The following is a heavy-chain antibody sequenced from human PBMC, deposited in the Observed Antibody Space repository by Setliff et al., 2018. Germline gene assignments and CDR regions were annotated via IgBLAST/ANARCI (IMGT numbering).Heavy chain of an antibody. D-gene: IGHD1-26*01. J-gene: IGHJ4*02. Sequence: SETLSLTCTVSGGSISDSYWTWIRQSPGKGLEWFGYIHYNGEINYNPSLKGRVTMSVDTSKSQFSLKLNSVTATDTAVYYCARQPTGTYQWTFDSWGQGTLVTVSS. CDR1: GGSISDSY. CDR2: IHYNGEI. CDR3: ARQPTGTYQWTFDS. V-gene: IGHV4-59*08.